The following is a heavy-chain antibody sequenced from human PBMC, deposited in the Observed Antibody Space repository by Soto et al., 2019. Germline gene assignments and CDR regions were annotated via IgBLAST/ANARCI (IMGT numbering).Heavy chain of an antibody. V-gene: IGHV4-34*01. CDR2: VNHRGSS. CDR3: ARYQWNPGAFDP. J-gene: IGHJ5*02. D-gene: IGHD1-20*01. Sequence: QVQLQQWGAGLLKPSETLSLTCAVYGGSLSDYYWNWLRQPPGKGLEWIGEVNHRGSSSYNPSLKSLVDISVDTAMTQFSLKLRSVTAADTAVYYCARYQWNPGAFDPWGPGTQVIVSS. CDR1: GGSLSDYY.